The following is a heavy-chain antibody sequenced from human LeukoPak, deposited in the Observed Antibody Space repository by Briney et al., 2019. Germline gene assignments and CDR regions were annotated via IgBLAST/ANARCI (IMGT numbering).Heavy chain of an antibody. CDR1: GGSISSSSYY. V-gene: IGHV4-39*02. D-gene: IGHD2-2*01. J-gene: IGHJ3*02. CDR2: IYYSGST. Sequence: PSETLSLTCIVSGGSISSSSYYWGWIRQPPGKGPEWLGSIYYSGSTYYNPSLKSRVTISVVTSKNQFSLKLSSVTAADTAVYYCAREGYCSSTSCYGAFDIWGQGTMVTVSS. CDR3: AREGYCSSTSCYGAFDI.